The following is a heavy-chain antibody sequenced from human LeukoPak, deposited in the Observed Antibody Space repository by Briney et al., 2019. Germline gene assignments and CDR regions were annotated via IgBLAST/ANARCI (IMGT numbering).Heavy chain of an antibody. J-gene: IGHJ4*02. D-gene: IGHD7-27*01. CDR1: GGSITSSSYY. Sequence: SETLSLTCTVSGGSITSSSYYWGWIRQPPGKGLEWIGSIYYSGSPYYNPSLKSRVTISLDTSKKQFSLKLSSVTAADTAVYYCASRKLGNDYWGQGTLVTVSS. CDR3: ASRKLGNDY. CDR2: IYYSGSP. V-gene: IGHV4-39*07.